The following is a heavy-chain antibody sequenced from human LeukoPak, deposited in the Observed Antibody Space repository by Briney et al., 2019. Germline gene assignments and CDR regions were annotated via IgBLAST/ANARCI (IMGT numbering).Heavy chain of an antibody. Sequence: PSETLSLTCTVSGGSISSSSYYWGWIRQPPGKGLEWIGSIYYSGSTYYNPSLKSRVTISVDTSKNQFSLKLSSVTAADTAVYYCARSGYDFWSGYPYYFDYWGQGTLVTVSS. CDR3: ARSGYDFWSGYPYYFDY. V-gene: IGHV4-39*07. D-gene: IGHD3-3*01. J-gene: IGHJ4*02. CDR1: GGSISSSSYY. CDR2: IYYSGST.